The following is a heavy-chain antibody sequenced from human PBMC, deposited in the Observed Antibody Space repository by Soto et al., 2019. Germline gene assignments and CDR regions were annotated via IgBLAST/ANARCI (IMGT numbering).Heavy chain of an antibody. Sequence: VGSLSLSCLASGFTFSTFAMNLVRPAPGKGLEWVSTVSGGGDSTYYADSVKGRFTISRDNSKNTLYLQMHSLRAEDTAVYYCAKDSTYYNFWSAFSYWGQGTLVTVSS. J-gene: IGHJ4*02. CDR2: VSGGGDST. CDR1: GFTFSTFA. V-gene: IGHV3-23*01. CDR3: AKDSTYYNFWSAFSY. D-gene: IGHD3-3*01.